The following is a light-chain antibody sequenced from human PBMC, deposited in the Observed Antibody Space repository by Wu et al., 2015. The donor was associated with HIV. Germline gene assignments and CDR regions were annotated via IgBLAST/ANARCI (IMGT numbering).Light chain of an antibody. Sequence: EIVMTQSPATLSVSPGERVTLSCRASQSVNNKLAWYQQKPGQAPRLVIQGASTRATGIPARFTGSGSGTEFTLTISSLQSEDFAVYYCQQYNFWPTFGGGTKVE. CDR1: QSVNNK. J-gene: IGKJ4*01. V-gene: IGKV3-15*01. CDR3: QQYNFWPT. CDR2: GAS.